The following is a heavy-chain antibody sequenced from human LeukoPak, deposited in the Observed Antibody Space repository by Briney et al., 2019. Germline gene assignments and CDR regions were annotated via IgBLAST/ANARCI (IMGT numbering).Heavy chain of an antibody. Sequence: GGSLRLSCAASGFTFSSYEMNWVRQAPGKGLEWVSYISSSGSTIYYADSVKGRFTISRDNAKNSLYLQMNSLRAEDTAVYYCARAAIVVVPAAILPEDYWGQGTLVTVSS. CDR1: GFTFSSYE. V-gene: IGHV3-48*03. CDR3: ARAAIVVVPAAILPEDY. CDR2: ISSSGSTI. D-gene: IGHD2-2*01. J-gene: IGHJ4*02.